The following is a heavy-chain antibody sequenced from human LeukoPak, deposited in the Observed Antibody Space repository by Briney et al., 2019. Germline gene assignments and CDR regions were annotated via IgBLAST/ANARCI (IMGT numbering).Heavy chain of an antibody. Sequence: ASVKVSCKTSGYTFIDYYVHWIRQAPGQGFEWMGRINPSTGGTDFAQKFQGKVSMTRDTSISTAYMELSRLGSDDTAVYYCATLGEDKTDTPFDYWGQGTLVTVSS. CDR3: ATLGEDKTDTPFDY. D-gene: IGHD3-16*01. V-gene: IGHV1-2*06. CDR1: GYTFIDYY. J-gene: IGHJ4*02. CDR2: INPSTGGT.